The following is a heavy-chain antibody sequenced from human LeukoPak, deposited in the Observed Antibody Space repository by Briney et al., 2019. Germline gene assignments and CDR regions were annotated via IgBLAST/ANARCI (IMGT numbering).Heavy chain of an antibody. CDR2: IYYSGST. CDR3: ARHRHYGDSNMLNFDY. Sequence: SETLSLTCTVSGGSISSYYWGWIRQPPGKGLEWIGSIYYSGSTYYNPSLKSRVTISVDTSKNQFSLKLSSVTAADTAVYYCARHRHYGDSNMLNFDYWGQGTLVTVSS. CDR1: GGSISSYY. D-gene: IGHD4-17*01. V-gene: IGHV4-39*01. J-gene: IGHJ4*02.